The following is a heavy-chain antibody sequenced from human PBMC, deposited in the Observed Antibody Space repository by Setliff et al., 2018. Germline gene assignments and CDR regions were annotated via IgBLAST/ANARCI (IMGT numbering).Heavy chain of an antibody. D-gene: IGHD3-3*01. J-gene: IGHJ4*02. CDR1: GVSLSDYY. V-gene: IGHV4-34*01. CDR2: INHSGNT. CDR3: RSWSGYYKNDY. Sequence: SETLSLTCTVYGVSLSDYYWGWVRQSPGKGLDWIGEINHSGNTNYDPSPEGRISISVDTSKRQFSLKLSSVTAADMAVYYCRSWSGYYKNDYWAQGTVVTVSS.